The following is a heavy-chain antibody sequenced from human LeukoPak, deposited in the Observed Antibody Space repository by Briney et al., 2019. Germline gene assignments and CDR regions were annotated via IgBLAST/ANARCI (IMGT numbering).Heavy chain of an antibody. J-gene: IGHJ4*02. CDR1: GFTFSSYW. Sequence: GSLRLSCVASGFTFSSYWMHWVRQAPGKGLVWVSRINSDGSSTKCADSVKGRFTISRDNAKNTLYLQMNSLRAEDTAVYYCAALDHGHDYWGQGTLVTVSS. V-gene: IGHV3-74*03. CDR2: INSDGSST. CDR3: AALDHGHDY.